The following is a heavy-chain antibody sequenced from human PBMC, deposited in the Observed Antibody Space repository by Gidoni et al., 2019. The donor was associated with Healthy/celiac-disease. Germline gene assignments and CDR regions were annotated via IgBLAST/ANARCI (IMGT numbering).Heavy chain of an antibody. CDR2: ISYDGSNK. CDR1: GFPFSSYG. CDR3: AKKSIAAAALKAAFDI. Sequence: QVQLVESGGGVVQPGRSLRPSCAASGFPFSSYGLHWVRPAPGKGLEWVAVISYDGSNKYYADSVKGRFTISRDNSKNTLYLQMNSLRAEDTAVYYCAKKSIAAAALKAAFDIWGQGTMVTVSS. D-gene: IGHD6-13*01. V-gene: IGHV3-30*18. J-gene: IGHJ3*02.